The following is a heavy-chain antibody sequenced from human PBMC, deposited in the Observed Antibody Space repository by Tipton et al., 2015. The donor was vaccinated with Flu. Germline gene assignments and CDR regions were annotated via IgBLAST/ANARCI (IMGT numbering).Heavy chain of an antibody. J-gene: IGHJ4*02. D-gene: IGHD6-19*01. V-gene: IGHV3-33*01. CDR3: ARDYSSGDLDY. CDR1: GFTFSSYG. Sequence: QLVQSGGGVVQPGRSLRLSCAASGFTFSSYGMHWVRQAPGKGLEWVAVIWYDGSNKYYADSVKGRFTISRDNSKNTLYLQMNSLRAEDTAVYYCARDYSSGDLDYWGQGTLVTVSS. CDR2: IWYDGSNK.